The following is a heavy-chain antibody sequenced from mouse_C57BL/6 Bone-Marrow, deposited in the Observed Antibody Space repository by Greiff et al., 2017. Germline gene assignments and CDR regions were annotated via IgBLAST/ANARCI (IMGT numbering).Heavy chain of an antibody. CDR3: AREGYYYGSSYSYYAMDY. CDR1: GYTFTSYW. Sequence: QVQLQQPGAELVKPGASVKLSCKASGYTFTSYWLPWVTQRPGRGLAWIGRLDPNSGGTQYNETFKSKATLTVDKPSSTAYMQLSSLTSEDSAVYYCAREGYYYGSSYSYYAMDYWGQGTSVTVSS. D-gene: IGHD1-1*01. J-gene: IGHJ4*01. V-gene: IGHV1-72*01. CDR2: LDPNSGGT.